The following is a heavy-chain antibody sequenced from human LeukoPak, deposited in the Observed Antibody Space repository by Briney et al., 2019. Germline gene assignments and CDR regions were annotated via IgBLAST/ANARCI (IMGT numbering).Heavy chain of an antibody. CDR1: GGTFSSYA. Sequence: GGSVNVSCKGSGGTFSSYAISWVRQAPGQGLEWMGGIIPIFGTANYAQKFQGRVTITTDEATSKAYMEPSSLRSEDTAVYYCASAYYDFWSGYQKTYYYYMDVWGKGTTVTVSS. D-gene: IGHD3-3*01. V-gene: IGHV1-69*05. CDR2: IIPIFGTA. CDR3: ASAYYDFWSGYQKTYYYYMDV. J-gene: IGHJ6*03.